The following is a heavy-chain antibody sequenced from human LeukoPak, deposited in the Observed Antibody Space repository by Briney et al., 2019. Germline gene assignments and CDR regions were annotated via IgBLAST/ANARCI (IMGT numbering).Heavy chain of an antibody. CDR1: GGSISSSTYY. D-gene: IGHD3-22*01. Sequence: SETLSLTCTVSGGSISSSTYYWGWIRQPPGKGLEWSASIYYGGSTNYNPSLKSRVTMSVDTSKNQFSLKLSSVTAADTAVYYCARGDSSGYYFGYYYMDVWGKGTTVTISS. CDR3: ARGDSSGYYFGYYYMDV. V-gene: IGHV4-39*07. CDR2: IYYGGST. J-gene: IGHJ6*03.